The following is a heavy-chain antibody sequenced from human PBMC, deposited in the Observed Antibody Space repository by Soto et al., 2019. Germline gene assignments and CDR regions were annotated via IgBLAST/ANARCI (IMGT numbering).Heavy chain of an antibody. Sequence: QVQLVESGGGVVQPGRSLRLSCAASGFTFSSYGMHWVRQAPGKGLEWVAVISYDGSNKYYADSVKGRFTISRDNSKNTLHLQNNNLRAEDTAAYYCATNDGGNSASYYYYGMDVWGQGTTVTVSS. V-gene: IGHV3-30*03. CDR2: ISYDGSNK. D-gene: IGHD1-1*01. CDR3: ATNDGGNSASYYYYGMDV. J-gene: IGHJ6*02. CDR1: GFTFSSYG.